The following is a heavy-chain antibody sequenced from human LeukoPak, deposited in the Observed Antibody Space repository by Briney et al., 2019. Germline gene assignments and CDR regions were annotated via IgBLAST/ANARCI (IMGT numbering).Heavy chain of an antibody. J-gene: IGHJ6*02. CDR1: GFTFDDYG. CDR3: ARAVGTFPYYYYYYGMDV. D-gene: IGHD3-16*01. Sequence: GGSLRLSCAASGFTFDDYGMSWVRQAPGKGLEWVSGINWNGGSTGYTDSVKGRFTISRDNAKNSLYLQMNSLRADDTALYHCARAVGTFPYYYYYYGMDVWGQGTTVTVSS. V-gene: IGHV3-20*01. CDR2: INWNGGST.